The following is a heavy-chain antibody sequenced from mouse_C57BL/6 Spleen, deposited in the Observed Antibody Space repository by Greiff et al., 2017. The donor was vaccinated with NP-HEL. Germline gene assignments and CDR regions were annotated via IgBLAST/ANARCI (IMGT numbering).Heavy chain of an antibody. CDR1: GYTFTSYW. D-gene: IGHD1-1*01. V-gene: IGHV1-55*01. Sequence: QVQLQQPGAELVKPGASVKMSCKASGYTFTSYWITWVKQRPGPGLEWIGDIYPGSGSTTYNEKFKSKATLTIDTSSSTSYMQLSSLTSEDSAVYYCAMPPITTVYYFDYWGQGTTLTVSS. CDR2: IYPGSGST. J-gene: IGHJ2*01. CDR3: AMPPITTVYYFDY.